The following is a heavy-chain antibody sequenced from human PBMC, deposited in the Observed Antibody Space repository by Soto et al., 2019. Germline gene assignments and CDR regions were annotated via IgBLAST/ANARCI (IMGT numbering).Heavy chain of an antibody. D-gene: IGHD3-10*01. CDR3: ASFGYYGSGSYYDTNWFDP. J-gene: IGHJ5*02. CDR2: IYYSGST. Sequence: SETLSLTCTFSGCSISSYYWSWIRQPPGKGLEWIGYIYYSGSTNYNPSLKSRVTISVDTSKNQFSLKLSSVTAADTAVYYCASFGYYGSGSYYDTNWFDPWGQGTLVTVSS. V-gene: IGHV4-59*01. CDR1: GCSISSYY.